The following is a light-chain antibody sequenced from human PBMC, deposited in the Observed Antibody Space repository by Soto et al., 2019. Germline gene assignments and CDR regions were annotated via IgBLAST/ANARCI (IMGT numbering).Light chain of an antibody. CDR1: SGDVGTYNL. CDR2: EGS. V-gene: IGLV2-23*01. CDR3: CSYAGSTTYV. Sequence: SVLTHPASVSGSPGQSITISCSGTSGDVGTYNLVSWYQHHPGKAPKLMIYEGSKRPSGVSNRFSGSTSGNTASLTISGLQAEEEADYYCCSYAGSTTYVFGTGTKLTVL. J-gene: IGLJ1*01.